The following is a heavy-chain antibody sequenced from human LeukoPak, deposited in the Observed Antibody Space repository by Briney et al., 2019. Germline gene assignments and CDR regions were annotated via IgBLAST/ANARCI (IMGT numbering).Heavy chain of an antibody. Sequence: SVKVSRKASGGTFSSYAISWVRQAPRQGLEWMGRIIPILGIANYAQKFQGRVTITADKSTSTAYMELSSLRSEDTAMYYCAREVVIDAFDIWGQGTMVT. CDR1: GGTFSSYA. D-gene: IGHD2-21*01. CDR3: AREVVIDAFDI. CDR2: IIPILGIA. J-gene: IGHJ3*02. V-gene: IGHV1-69*04.